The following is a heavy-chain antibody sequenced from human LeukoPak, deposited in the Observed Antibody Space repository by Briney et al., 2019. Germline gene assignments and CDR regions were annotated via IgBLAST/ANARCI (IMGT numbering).Heavy chain of an antibody. J-gene: IGHJ3*02. CDR2: ISAYNGNT. Sequence: GASVTVSFTASGYTFTFYGISWVRQAPGQGLEWMGWISAYNGNTNYAQKLQGRVTMTTDTSTSTAYMELRSLRSDDTAVYYCARDQGVVVPGAFDIWGQGTMVTVSS. CDR1: GYTFTFYG. V-gene: IGHV1-18*01. D-gene: IGHD2-15*01. CDR3: ARDQGVVVPGAFDI.